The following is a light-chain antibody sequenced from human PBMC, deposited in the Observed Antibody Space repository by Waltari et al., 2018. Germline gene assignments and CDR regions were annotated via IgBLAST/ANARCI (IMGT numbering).Light chain of an antibody. CDR1: QSVSSN. J-gene: IGKJ1*01. CDR2: GAS. Sequence: ETVMTQSPATLSVSPGERATLSCRASQSVSSNLAWYQQKRGKAPRLLIFGASTRATGLPARFSGSGSGTEFTLTISSLQSEDVAVYYCQQYNNWPRTFGQGTKVEIK. V-gene: IGKV3-15*01. CDR3: QQYNNWPRT.